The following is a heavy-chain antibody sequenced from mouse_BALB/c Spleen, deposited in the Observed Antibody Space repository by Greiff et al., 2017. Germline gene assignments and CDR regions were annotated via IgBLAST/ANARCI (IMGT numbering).Heavy chain of an antibody. D-gene: IGHD3-1*01. J-gene: IGHJ2*01. Sequence: EVKVEESGGGLVKPGGSLKLSCAASGFTFSSYAMSWVRQTPEKRLEWVASISSGGSTYYPDSVKGRFTISRDNARNILYLQMSSLRSEDTAMYYCARDEGTYYFDYWGQGTTLTVSS. CDR3: ARDEGTYYFDY. V-gene: IGHV5-6-5*01. CDR2: ISSGGST. CDR1: GFTFSSYA.